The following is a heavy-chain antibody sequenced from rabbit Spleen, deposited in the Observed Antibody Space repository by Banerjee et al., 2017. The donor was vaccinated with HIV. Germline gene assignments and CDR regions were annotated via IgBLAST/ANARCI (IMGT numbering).Heavy chain of an antibody. J-gene: IGHJ4*01. Sequence: QSLEESGGGLVKPGGTLTLTCTVSGFSFSNKEVMCWFRQAPGKGLEWIACINAYTGKPVYASWTKGRFTISRTSSTTVTLQMTSLTAADTATYFCARDLASVVGWNFYLWGQGTLVTVS. CDR1: GFSFSNKEV. V-gene: IGHV1S40*01. CDR3: ARDLASVVGWNFYL. CDR2: INAYTGKP. D-gene: IGHD3-1*01.